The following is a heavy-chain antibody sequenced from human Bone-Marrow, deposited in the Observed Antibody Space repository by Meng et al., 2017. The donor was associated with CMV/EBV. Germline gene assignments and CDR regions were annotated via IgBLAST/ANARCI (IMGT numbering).Heavy chain of an antibody. Sequence: ASVKVSCKASGYTFTGYYMHWVRQAPGQGLEWMGWINPNSGGTNYAQKFQGRVTITRNTSISTDYMELSSLRSEDTAVYYCARGLVDQWRTKIDYYYYGMDVWGQGTTVTVSS. CDR1: GYTFTGYY. V-gene: IGHV1-2*02. D-gene: IGHD6-19*01. J-gene: IGHJ6*02. CDR2: INPNSGGT. CDR3: ARGLVDQWRTKIDYYYYGMDV.